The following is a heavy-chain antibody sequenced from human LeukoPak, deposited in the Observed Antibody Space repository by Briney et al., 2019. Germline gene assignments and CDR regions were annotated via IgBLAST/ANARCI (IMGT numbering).Heavy chain of an antibody. CDR2: ISYSGST. CDR3: ARQGYDILTGYIDAFDI. CDR1: GGSISSYY. Sequence: KPWETLSLTCTVSGGSISSYYWSWIRQPPGKGLELIGYISYSGSTNYNPSLKSRVTISIDTSKNQFSLKLRSVTAADTAIYYCARQGYDILTGYIDAFDIWGQGTMVTVSS. J-gene: IGHJ3*02. V-gene: IGHV4-59*08. D-gene: IGHD3-9*01.